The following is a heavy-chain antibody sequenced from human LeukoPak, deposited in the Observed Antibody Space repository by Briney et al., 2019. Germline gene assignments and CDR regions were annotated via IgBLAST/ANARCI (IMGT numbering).Heavy chain of an antibody. D-gene: IGHD2-21*02. J-gene: IGHJ4*02. CDR3: AKDRVVTAQYYFDY. CDR1: GFTFASLG. V-gene: IGHV3-30*02. Sequence: GGSLRLSCTTSGFTFASLGVHWVRQAPGKGLEWVAFVEHDGTTKYYADSVKGRFTISRDNSKNTLYLQMNSLRAEDTAVYYCAKDRVVTAQYYFDYWGQGTLVTVSS. CDR2: VEHDGTTK.